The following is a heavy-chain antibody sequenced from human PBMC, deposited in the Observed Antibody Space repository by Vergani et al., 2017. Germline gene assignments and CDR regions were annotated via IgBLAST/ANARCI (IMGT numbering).Heavy chain of an antibody. CDR1: GGSFSGYY. Sequence: QVQLQQWGAGLLKPSETLSLTCAVYGGSFSGYYSSWIRQSPGKGLEWIGEVNHSGRTNYNPSLKSRVTISGDTSKNQFSLRLTSVTAADTAVYYCARGLRPRRSGWTSAHFDYWAQGTLVTVSS. CDR3: ARGLRPRRSGWTSAHFDY. J-gene: IGHJ4*02. CDR2: VNHSGRT. D-gene: IGHD6-19*01. V-gene: IGHV4-34*01.